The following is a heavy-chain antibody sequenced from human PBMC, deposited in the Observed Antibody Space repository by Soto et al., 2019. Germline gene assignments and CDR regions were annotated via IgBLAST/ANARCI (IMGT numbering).Heavy chain of an antibody. CDR3: ARGPLRITMVRGVIKPHAFDI. CDR1: GGSISNYY. V-gene: IGHV4-34*01. Sequence: SETLSLTCTVSGGSISNYYWTWIRQPPGKGLEWIGEINHSGSTNYNPSLKSRVTISVDTSKNQFSLKLSSVTAADTAVYYCARGPLRITMVRGVIKPHAFDIWGQGTMVTVSS. J-gene: IGHJ3*02. CDR2: INHSGST. D-gene: IGHD3-10*01.